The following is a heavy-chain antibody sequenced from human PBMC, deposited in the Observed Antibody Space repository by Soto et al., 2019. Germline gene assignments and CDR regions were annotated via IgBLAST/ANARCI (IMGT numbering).Heavy chain of an antibody. J-gene: IGHJ5*02. V-gene: IGHV3-15*01. Sequence: GGSLRLSCAASGFTFSNAWMSWVRQAPGKGLEWVGRIKSKTDGGTTDYAAPVKGRFTISRDDSKNTLYLQMNSLKTEDTAVYYCTTALGRYFDWPHWDWFDPWGQGTLVTVSS. CDR2: IKSKTDGGTT. CDR3: TTALGRYFDWPHWDWFDP. CDR1: GFTFSNAW. D-gene: IGHD3-9*01.